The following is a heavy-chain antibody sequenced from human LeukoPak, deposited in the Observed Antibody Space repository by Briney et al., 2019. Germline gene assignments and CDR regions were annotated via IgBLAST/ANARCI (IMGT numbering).Heavy chain of an antibody. J-gene: IGHJ4*02. V-gene: IGHV1-46*01. D-gene: IGHD3-16*01. Sequence: ASVKVSCKVSGYTFTINHIHWVRQAPGQGLEWMGVINPSGDSTTYAQNFQGRVTMTRDTSTSTVHMELRSLRSEDTAIYYCAKLATSDTGETYWGQGTLVTVSS. CDR2: INPSGDST. CDR1: GYTFTINH. CDR3: AKLATSDTGETY.